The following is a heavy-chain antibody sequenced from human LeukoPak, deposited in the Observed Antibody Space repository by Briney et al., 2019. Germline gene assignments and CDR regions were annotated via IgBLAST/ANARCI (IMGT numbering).Heavy chain of an antibody. CDR2: INPSGGST. CDR1: GYTFTSYY. D-gene: IGHD6-6*01. Sequence: ASVKDSCKASGYTFTSYYMHWVRQAPGQGVEWMGTINPSGGSTSYAQKFQGRVTMTRETSTSTVYMELSSLRSEDTAVYYCAKDLARRGLYSSSSDYYYMDVWGKGTTVTVSS. V-gene: IGHV1-46*01. J-gene: IGHJ6*03. CDR3: AKDLARRGLYSSSSDYYYMDV.